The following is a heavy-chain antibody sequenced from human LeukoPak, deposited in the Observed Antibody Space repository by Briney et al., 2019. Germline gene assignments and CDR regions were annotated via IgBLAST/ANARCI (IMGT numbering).Heavy chain of an antibody. D-gene: IGHD2-15*01. Sequence: GGSLRLSCVASGFAFNSYWMHCVRQAPGKGLVWVSRIDTDGSDTTHADSVRGRFTIYSDNAKNTMYLQIDSLRAEDTAVYYCKRISGSSSVGHWGQGTLVTASS. CDR2: IDTDGSDT. V-gene: IGHV3-74*01. CDR1: GFAFNSYW. J-gene: IGHJ4*02. CDR3: KRISGSSSVGH.